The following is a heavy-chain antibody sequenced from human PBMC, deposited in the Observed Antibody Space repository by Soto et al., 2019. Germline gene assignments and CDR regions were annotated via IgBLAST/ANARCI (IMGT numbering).Heavy chain of an antibody. CDR2: IIPILGIA. CDR3: ARVRDGWDEGDFDY. D-gene: IGHD6-19*01. CDR1: GGTFSSYT. J-gene: IGHJ4*02. Sequence: QVQLVQSGAEVKKPGSSVKVSCKASGGTFSSYTISWVRQAPGQGLEWMGRIIPILGIANYAQKFQGRVPITADKATSTAYMELSSLRSEDTAVYYCARVRDGWDEGDFDYWGQGTLVTVSS. V-gene: IGHV1-69*02.